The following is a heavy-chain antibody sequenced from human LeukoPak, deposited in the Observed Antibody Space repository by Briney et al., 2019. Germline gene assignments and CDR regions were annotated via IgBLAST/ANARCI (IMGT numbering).Heavy chain of an antibody. D-gene: IGHD3-10*01. CDR2: IYYSGST. CDR1: GGSISSYY. Sequence: SETLSLTCTVSGGSISSYYWSWIRQPPGKGLEWIGYIYYSGSTNYNPSLKSRVTISVDTSKNQFSLKLSSVTAADTAVYYCARARMVRGAGFDPWGQGTLVTVSS. J-gene: IGHJ5*02. CDR3: ARARMVRGAGFDP. V-gene: IGHV4-59*01.